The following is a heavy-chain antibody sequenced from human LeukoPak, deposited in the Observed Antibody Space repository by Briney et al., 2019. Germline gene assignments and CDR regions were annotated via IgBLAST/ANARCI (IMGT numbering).Heavy chain of an antibody. Sequence: ASVKVSCKTSGYTFTDYYIHWMRQAPGQGLEWMGWINSNSGGTSYAQKFQGRVTLTRDTPARTAFMELNRLTSDDTAVYYCARTSIAARRADFDYWGQGTVVTVSS. CDR2: INSNSGGT. D-gene: IGHD6-6*01. J-gene: IGHJ4*02. V-gene: IGHV1-2*02. CDR1: GYTFTDYY. CDR3: ARTSIAARRADFDY.